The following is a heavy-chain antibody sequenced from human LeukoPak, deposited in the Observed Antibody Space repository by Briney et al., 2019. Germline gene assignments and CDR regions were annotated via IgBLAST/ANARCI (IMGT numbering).Heavy chain of an antibody. D-gene: IGHD3-22*01. J-gene: IGHJ4*02. CDR1: GGTFSSYA. CDR2: IIPIFGTA. V-gene: IGHV1-69*13. CDR3: ASDTFDSSGTDY. Sequence: SVKVSCKASGGTFSSYAISWVRQAPGQGLEWMGGIIPIFGTANYAQRFQGRVTITADESTSTAYMELSSLRSEDTAVYYCASDTFDSSGTDYWGQGTMVTVSS.